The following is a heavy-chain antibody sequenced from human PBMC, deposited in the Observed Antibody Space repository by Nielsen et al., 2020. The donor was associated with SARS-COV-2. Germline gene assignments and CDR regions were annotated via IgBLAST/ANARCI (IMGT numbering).Heavy chain of an antibody. J-gene: IGHJ4*02. CDR1: GFIFNNYA. Sequence: GGSLRLSCAVSGFIFNNYAMNWVRQAPGKGLEWVSSISSRGSYINYADSVKGRFTISRDNAKSSLYLQLNSLSAEDTAVYYCARTTLYSNYFDYWGQGTLVTVSS. CDR2: ISSRGSYI. CDR3: ARTTLYSNYFDY. V-gene: IGHV3-21*01. D-gene: IGHD3-16*01.